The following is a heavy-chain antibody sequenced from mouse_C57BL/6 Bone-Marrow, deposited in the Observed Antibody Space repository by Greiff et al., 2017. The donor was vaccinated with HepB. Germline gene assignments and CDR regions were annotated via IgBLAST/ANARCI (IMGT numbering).Heavy chain of an antibody. CDR3: ARDKGYGSSSSFAY. V-gene: IGHV5-4*01. CDR1: GFTFSSYA. J-gene: IGHJ3*01. Sequence: EVNVVESGGGLVKPGGSLKLSCAASGFTFSSYAMSWVRQTPEKRLEWVATISDGGSYTYYPDNVKGRFTISRDNAKNNLYLQMSHLKSEDTAMYYCARDKGYGSSSSFAYWGQGTLVTVSA. CDR2: ISDGGSYT. D-gene: IGHD1-1*01.